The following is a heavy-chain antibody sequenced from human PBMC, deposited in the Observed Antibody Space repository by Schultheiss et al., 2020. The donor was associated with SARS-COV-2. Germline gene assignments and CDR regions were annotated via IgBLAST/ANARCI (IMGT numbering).Heavy chain of an antibody. CDR3: AGVMYDYIWGSYRLEGNYFDY. V-gene: IGHV4-31*03. J-gene: IGHJ4*02. CDR1: GGSISSGGYY. D-gene: IGHD3-16*02. CDR2: IYYSGST. Sequence: SETLSLTCTVSGGSISSGGYYWSWIRQHPGKGLEWIGYIYYSGSTYYNPSLKSRVTISVDTSKNQFSLKLSSVTAADTAVYYCAGVMYDYIWGSYRLEGNYFDYWGQGTLVTVSS.